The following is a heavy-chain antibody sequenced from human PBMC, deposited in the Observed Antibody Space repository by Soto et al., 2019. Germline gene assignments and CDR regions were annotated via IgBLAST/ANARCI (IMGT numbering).Heavy chain of an antibody. CDR3: ARGWGYDSTDYYYAY. J-gene: IGHJ4*02. CDR2: IIPIFGTA. Sequence: QVQLVQSGAEVRKPGSSVRVYCKASGGSFNRHTISWVRQAPGQGLEWMGGIIPIFGTANHPQKFQGRVTIIADESTITVYMELSSLRSDDTAIYYCARGWGYDSTDYYYAYWVQGTLVIVSS. V-gene: IGHV1-69*01. CDR1: GGSFNRHT. D-gene: IGHD3-22*01.